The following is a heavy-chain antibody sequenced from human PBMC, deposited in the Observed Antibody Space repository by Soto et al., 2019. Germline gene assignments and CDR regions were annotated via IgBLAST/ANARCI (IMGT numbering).Heavy chain of an antibody. CDR2: IYYSGST. V-gene: IGHV4-39*01. CDR1: GGSISSSSYY. D-gene: IGHD3-22*01. CDR3: ARQIYYYDSSGYDPAAFDI. J-gene: IGHJ3*02. Sequence: QLQLRESGPGLVKPSETLSLTCTVSGGSISSSSYYWGWIRQPPGKGLEWIGSIYYSGSTYYNPSLKSRVTISVDTSKNQFSLKLSSVTAADTAVYYCARQIYYYDSSGYDPAAFDIWGQGTMVTVSS.